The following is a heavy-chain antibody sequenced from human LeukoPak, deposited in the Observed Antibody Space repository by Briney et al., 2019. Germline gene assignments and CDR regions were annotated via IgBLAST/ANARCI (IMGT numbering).Heavy chain of an antibody. J-gene: IGHJ6*02. CDR3: ASAGRWARGMGV. CDR1: GGSFSGYY. Sequence: PSETLSLTCAVYGGSFSGYYWSWIRQPPGKGLEWIGEINHSGSTNYNPSLKSRVTISVDTSKNQFSLKLSSVTAADTAVYYCASAGRWARGMGVWGQGTTVAVSS. D-gene: IGHD3-10*01. V-gene: IGHV4-34*01. CDR2: INHSGST.